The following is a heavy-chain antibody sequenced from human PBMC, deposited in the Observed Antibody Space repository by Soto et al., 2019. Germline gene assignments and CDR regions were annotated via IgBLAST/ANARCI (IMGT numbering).Heavy chain of an antibody. Sequence: GGSLRLSCAASGFTFSSYGMHWVRQAPGKGLEWVAVISYDGNNKYYADSVKGRFTISRDNSKNTLYLQMNSLRAEDTAVYYCTKDLRSLDTVDLSFDYWGQGTLVTVSS. D-gene: IGHD5-12*01. CDR1: GFTFSSYG. CDR3: TKDLRSLDTVDLSFDY. V-gene: IGHV3-30*18. J-gene: IGHJ4*02. CDR2: ISYDGNNK.